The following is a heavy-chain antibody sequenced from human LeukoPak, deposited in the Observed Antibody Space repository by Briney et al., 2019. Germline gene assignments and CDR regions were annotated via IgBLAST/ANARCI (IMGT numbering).Heavy chain of an antibody. CDR1: GGSISSGGYY. D-gene: IGHD2-21*01. CDR3: ARVPSVIDAFDI. J-gene: IGHJ3*02. V-gene: IGHV4-31*03. Sequence: TLSLTCTVSGGSISSGGYYWSWIRQHPGTGLEWIAYIYYTGSTYYNPSLKSRLTISVDTSKNHFSLRLSSMTAADTAVYYCARVPSVIDAFDIWGQGTMVTVSS. CDR2: IYYTGST.